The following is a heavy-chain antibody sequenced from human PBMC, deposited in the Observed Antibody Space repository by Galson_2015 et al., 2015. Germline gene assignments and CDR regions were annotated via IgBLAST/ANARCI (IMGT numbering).Heavy chain of an antibody. CDR1: GFTFSSYW. CDR2: INSDGSST. Sequence: SLRLSCAASGFTFSSYWMHWVRHAPGKGLVWVSRINSDGSSTSYADSVKGRFTISRDNAKNTLYLQMNSLRAEDAAVYYCARVEVGATEAAFDIWGQGTMVTVSS. V-gene: IGHV3-74*01. J-gene: IGHJ3*02. D-gene: IGHD1-26*01. CDR3: ARVEVGATEAAFDI.